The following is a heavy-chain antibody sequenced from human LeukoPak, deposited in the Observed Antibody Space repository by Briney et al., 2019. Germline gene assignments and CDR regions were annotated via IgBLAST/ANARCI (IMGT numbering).Heavy chain of an antibody. V-gene: IGHV3-73*01. CDR3: TTLRGRSFSFDP. Sequence: GGSLRLSCAASGFTFSDSAVHWVRQASGKGLQWVGRIKNKVNSYATAYAASVQGRFAISRDDSRNTAYLQMNNLKAEDTAIYYCTTLRGRSFSFDPWGQGTLVTVSS. J-gene: IGHJ5*02. CDR1: GFTFSDSA. CDR2: IKNKVNSYAT. D-gene: IGHD2-15*01.